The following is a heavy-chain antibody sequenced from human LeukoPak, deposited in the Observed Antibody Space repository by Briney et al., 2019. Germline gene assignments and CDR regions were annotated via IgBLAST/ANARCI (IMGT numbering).Heavy chain of an antibody. J-gene: IGHJ3*01. D-gene: IGHD4-23*01. CDR2: IYYSGST. CDR3: ARPSLDYGGIDAFDF. V-gene: IGHV4-61*05. CDR1: GGSISVISYY. Sequence: SETLSLTCTVSGGSISVISYYWSWIRQPPGKGLEWIGFIYYSGSTNYNPSLKSRVTISVDTSKNQFSLKLSSVTAADTAVYYCARPSLDYGGIDAFDFWGQGTLVTVSS.